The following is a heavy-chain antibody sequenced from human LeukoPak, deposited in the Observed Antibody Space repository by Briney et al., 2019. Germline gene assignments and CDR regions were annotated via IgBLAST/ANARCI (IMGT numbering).Heavy chain of an antibody. CDR3: ARDQMGGTYYGYFQH. Sequence: GASVNVSCKASGYTFTTYGISWVRQAPGQGLEWMGWISGYNGNTKYAQKLQGRVTLTTDTATSTAYMDLKSLRSDDTAVYYCARDQMGGTYYGYFQHWGQGTLVTVSS. V-gene: IGHV1-18*01. J-gene: IGHJ1*01. D-gene: IGHD1-26*01. CDR2: ISGYNGNT. CDR1: GYTFTTYG.